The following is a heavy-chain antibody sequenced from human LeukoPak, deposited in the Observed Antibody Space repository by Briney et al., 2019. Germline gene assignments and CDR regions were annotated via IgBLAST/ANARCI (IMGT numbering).Heavy chain of an antibody. CDR2: IYYSGST. Sequence: SETLSLTCTVSGASMFSGGYYWTWIRQHPGKGLEWIGYIYYSGSTFYNPSLKSRLSMSLDTSKNQFSLKMNSVTAADTAIYYCARAGTYRSDNSGRNWFDPWGQGTLVTVSS. V-gene: IGHV4-31*03. D-gene: IGHD5-12*01. J-gene: IGHJ5*02. CDR1: GASMFSGGYY. CDR3: ARAGTYRSDNSGRNWFDP.